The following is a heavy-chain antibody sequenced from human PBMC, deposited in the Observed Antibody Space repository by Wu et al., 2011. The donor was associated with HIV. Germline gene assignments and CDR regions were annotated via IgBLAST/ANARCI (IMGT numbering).Heavy chain of an antibody. J-gene: IGHJ5*02. Sequence: QVLLVQSGAEVKKPGSSVKVSCKASGDSLTKYAFSWVRQVPGQGLEWMGWMNTNSGKTGYAQGFLDKVTMTRNISMNTAYLELHSVRSEDTAVYFCARGRGSRPRFDPWGQGTLVTVSS. CDR3: ARGRGSRPRFDP. D-gene: IGHD3-10*01. V-gene: IGHV1-8*01. CDR1: GDSLTKYA. CDR2: MNTNSGKT.